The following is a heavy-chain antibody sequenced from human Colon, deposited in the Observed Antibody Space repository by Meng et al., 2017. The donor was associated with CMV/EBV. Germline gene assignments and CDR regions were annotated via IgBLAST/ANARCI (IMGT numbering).Heavy chain of an antibody. J-gene: IGHJ6*02. V-gene: IGHV3-43*01. CDR2: ISWDGGST. D-gene: IGHD3-10*01. Sequence: GGSLRHSCSASGFTFDDYTMHWVRQVPGKGLEWVSLISWDGGSTYYADSVKGRFTISRDNRKNSLFLEMNSLRAEDNGLYYCVKDRAGVSGSNGMDVWGQGTTVTVSS. CDR3: VKDRAGVSGSNGMDV. CDR1: GFTFDDYT.